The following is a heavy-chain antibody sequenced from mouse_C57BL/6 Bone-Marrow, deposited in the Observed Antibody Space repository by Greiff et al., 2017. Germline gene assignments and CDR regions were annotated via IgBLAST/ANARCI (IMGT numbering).Heavy chain of an antibody. V-gene: IGHV3-6*01. J-gene: IGHJ2*01. Sequence: ESGPGLVKPSQSLSLTCSVTGYSITSGYYWNWIRQFPGNKLEWMGYISYDGSNNYNPSLKNRISITRDTSKNQFFLKLNSVTTEDTATYYCARDYYGKGGYFDYWGQGTTLTVSS. CDR2: ISYDGSN. CDR3: ARDYYGKGGYFDY. D-gene: IGHD2-1*01. CDR1: GYSITSGYY.